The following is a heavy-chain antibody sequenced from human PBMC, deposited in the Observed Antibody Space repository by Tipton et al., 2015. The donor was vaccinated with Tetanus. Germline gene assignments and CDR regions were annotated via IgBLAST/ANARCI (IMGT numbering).Heavy chain of an antibody. CDR1: GGTFSSYA. Sequence: QSGAEVKKPGSSVKVSCKASGGTFSSYAISWVRQAPGQGLGWMGGIIPIFGTANYAQKFQGRVTITADESTSTAYMELSSLRSELRAVYSCARVTPTHLWGVRGGVFGYWGQGTLVTVSS. CDR3: ARVTPTHLWGVRGGVFGY. J-gene: IGHJ4*02. CDR2: IIPIFGTA. D-gene: IGHD3-10*01. V-gene: IGHV1-69*01.